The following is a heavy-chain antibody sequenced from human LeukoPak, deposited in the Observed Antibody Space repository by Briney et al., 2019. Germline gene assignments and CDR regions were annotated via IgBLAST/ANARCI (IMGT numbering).Heavy chain of an antibody. Sequence: GGSLRLSCAASGFTFSSYGMHWVRQAPGKGLEWVAVIWYDGSNKYYADSVKGRSTISRDNSKNTLYLQMNSLRAEDTAVYYCARGIRFLEWLSLDYWGQGTLVTVSS. J-gene: IGHJ4*02. D-gene: IGHD3-3*01. CDR2: IWYDGSNK. CDR1: GFTFSSYG. V-gene: IGHV3-33*01. CDR3: ARGIRFLEWLSLDY.